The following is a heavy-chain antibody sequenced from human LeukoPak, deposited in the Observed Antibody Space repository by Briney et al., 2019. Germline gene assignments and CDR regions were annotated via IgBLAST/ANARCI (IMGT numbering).Heavy chain of an antibody. Sequence: ASVKVSCKTSDFRDYYMNWVRQAPGQGLEWLGWINPKSGDADYAQKFQGRVTMTRDTSISTAYVELSGLKPDDTVIYFCASGYSGYDLNYWGQGTQVTVSS. D-gene: IGHD5-12*01. CDR2: INPKSGDA. CDR3: ASGYSGYDLNY. CDR1: DFRDYY. V-gene: IGHV1-2*02. J-gene: IGHJ4*02.